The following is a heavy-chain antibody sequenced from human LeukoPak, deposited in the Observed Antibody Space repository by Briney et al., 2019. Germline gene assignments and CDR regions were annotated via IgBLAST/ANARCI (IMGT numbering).Heavy chain of an antibody. Sequence: HPGGSLRLSCAASGFTFSSYAMHWVRQAPGKGLEWVAVISYDGSNKYYADSVKGRFTISRDNSKNTLYLQMNSLRAEDTAVYYCAGEYSSSPGVYFQHWGQGTLVTVSS. CDR1: GFTFSSYA. CDR2: ISYDGSNK. V-gene: IGHV3-30-3*01. J-gene: IGHJ1*01. CDR3: AGEYSSSPGVYFQH. D-gene: IGHD6-13*01.